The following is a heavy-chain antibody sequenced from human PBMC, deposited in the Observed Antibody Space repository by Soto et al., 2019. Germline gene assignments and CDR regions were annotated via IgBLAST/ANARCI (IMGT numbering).Heavy chain of an antibody. J-gene: IGHJ5*02. CDR1: GFSFSTYW. CDR2: INEDGSDK. D-gene: IGHD6-13*01. Sequence: LRLSCVASGFSFSTYWMSWVRQAPGKGLEWVANINEDGSDKNYVESVKGRFIISRDNVNDSLYLQMSSLSAEDTALYYCARVVGVAGGRRIWLDPWGQGTLVTVSS. CDR3: ARVVGVAGGRRIWLDP. V-gene: IGHV3-7*03.